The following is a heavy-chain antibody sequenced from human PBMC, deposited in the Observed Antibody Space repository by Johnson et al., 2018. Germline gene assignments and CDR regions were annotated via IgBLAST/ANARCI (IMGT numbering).Heavy chain of an antibody. D-gene: IGHD2-2*01. CDR1: GFTFSSYS. Sequence: EVQLVESGGGLVKPGGSLRLSCAASGFTFSSYSMNWVRQAPGKGLEWVSSISSSSSYIYYADSVKGRFTISRNNTKNSLYLQMNSLSAGDTAVYYCARGDIGVVPAAPPYYYDGMDVWGQGTTVTVSS. V-gene: IGHV3-21*01. J-gene: IGHJ6*02. CDR3: ARGDIGVVPAAPPYYYDGMDV. CDR2: ISSSSSYI.